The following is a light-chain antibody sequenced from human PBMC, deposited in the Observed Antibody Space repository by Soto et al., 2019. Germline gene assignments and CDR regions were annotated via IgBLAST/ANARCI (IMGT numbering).Light chain of an antibody. CDR3: QQYYRYPWT. Sequence: DIQMTQSPSTLSASVGDRVTITCRASQSVDTCLAWYQQKPGKAPHLLIYKASSLEAGLPSRFSGSGSVTQFTLTISSLQPDDFATYYCQQYYRYPWTFGQGTKVEIK. V-gene: IGKV1-5*03. J-gene: IGKJ1*01. CDR1: QSVDTC. CDR2: KAS.